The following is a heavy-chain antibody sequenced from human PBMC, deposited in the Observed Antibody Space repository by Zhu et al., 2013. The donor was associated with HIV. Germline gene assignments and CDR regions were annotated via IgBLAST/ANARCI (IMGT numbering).Heavy chain of an antibody. V-gene: IGHV1-2*02. CDR3: ARVLVSSSDDYFDY. CDR2: INPNSGGT. CDR1: GYTFTGYY. D-gene: IGHD6-6*01. J-gene: IGHJ4*02. Sequence: QVQLVQSGAEVKKPGASVKVSCKASGYTFTGYYMHWVRQAPGQGLEWMGWINPNSGGTNYVQKFQGRVTMTRDTSISTAYMELSRLRSDDTAVYYCARVLVSSSDDYFDYWGQGTLVTVSS.